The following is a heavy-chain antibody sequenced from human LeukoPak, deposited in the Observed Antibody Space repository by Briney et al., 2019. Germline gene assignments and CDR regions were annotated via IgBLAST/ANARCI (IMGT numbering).Heavy chain of an antibody. J-gene: IGHJ3*02. Sequence: ASVKVSCKASGYTFTGYYMHWVRQAPGQGLEWMGWINPNSGGTNYAQKFQGRVTMTRDTSISTAYMELSRLRSDDTAVYYCARRSTQSTVTASLDIWGQGTMVTVSS. D-gene: IGHD2-21*02. V-gene: IGHV1-2*02. CDR2: INPNSGGT. CDR3: ARRSTQSTVTASLDI. CDR1: GYTFTGYY.